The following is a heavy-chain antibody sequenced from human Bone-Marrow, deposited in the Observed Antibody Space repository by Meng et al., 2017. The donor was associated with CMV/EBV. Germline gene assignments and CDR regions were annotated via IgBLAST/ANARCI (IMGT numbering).Heavy chain of an antibody. V-gene: IGHV3-33*01. J-gene: IGHJ4*02. CDR1: GFTFSSYG. CDR2: IWYDGSNK. Sequence: GESLKISCAASGFTFSSYGMHWVRQAPGKGLEWVAVIWYDGSNKYYADSVKGRFTISRDNAKNSLYLQMNSLRDEDTAVYYCAREAVAGPGSDYWGQGTLVTVSS. D-gene: IGHD6-19*01. CDR3: AREAVAGPGSDY.